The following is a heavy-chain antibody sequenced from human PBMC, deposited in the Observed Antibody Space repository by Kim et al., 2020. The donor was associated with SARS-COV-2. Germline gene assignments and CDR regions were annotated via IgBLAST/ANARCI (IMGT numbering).Heavy chain of an antibody. D-gene: IGHD3-22*01. CDR3: ARGSGYYPRGDY. J-gene: IGHJ4*02. V-gene: IGHV3-53*01. Sequence: SYADSVKGRCTISRYNAKTALYLQMHSLRAEDTAVYYCARGSGYYPRGDYWGQGTLVTVSS.